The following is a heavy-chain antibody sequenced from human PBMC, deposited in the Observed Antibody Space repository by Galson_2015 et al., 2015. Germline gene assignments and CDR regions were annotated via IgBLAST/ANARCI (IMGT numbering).Heavy chain of an antibody. D-gene: IGHD4-11*01. V-gene: IGHV4-59*01. J-gene: IGHJ6*02. Sequence: WIRQPPGEGLEWIGYIYYSGSTNYNPSLKSRVTISVDTSKNQFSLKLSSVTAADTAVYYCARDQDDYSNPGRGGMDVWGQGTTVTVSS. CDR3: ARDQDDYSNPGRGGMDV. CDR2: IYYSGST.